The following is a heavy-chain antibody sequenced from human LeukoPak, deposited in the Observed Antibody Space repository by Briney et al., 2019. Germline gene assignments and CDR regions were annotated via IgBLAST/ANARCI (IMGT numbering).Heavy chain of an antibody. CDR1: GFTFDDYA. V-gene: IGHV3-23*01. Sequence: PGRSLRLSCAASGFTFDDYAMHWVRQAPGKGLEWVSGISGSGGSTYYADSVKGRFTISRDNSKNTLYLQMNSLRAEDTAVYYCALSGSHTFDIWGQGTMVTVSS. J-gene: IGHJ3*02. CDR3: ALSGSHTFDI. CDR2: ISGSGGST. D-gene: IGHD3-22*01.